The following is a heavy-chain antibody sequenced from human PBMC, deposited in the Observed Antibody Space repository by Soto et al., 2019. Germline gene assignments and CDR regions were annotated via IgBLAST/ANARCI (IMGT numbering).Heavy chain of an antibody. CDR2: IYYSGRT. V-gene: IGHV4-31*03. CDR1: GGSISSGGYY. Sequence: LSLTCSVSGGSISSGGYYWSWIRQHPGKGLEWIGYIYYSGRTFYNPSLNSRVSISVDTSKNQFSLKLSSVTAADAGVYYCSRLGEDCSSTSCYLGYYYAMDVWGQGTTVTVSS. D-gene: IGHD2-2*01. J-gene: IGHJ6*02. CDR3: SRLGEDCSSTSCYLGYYYAMDV.